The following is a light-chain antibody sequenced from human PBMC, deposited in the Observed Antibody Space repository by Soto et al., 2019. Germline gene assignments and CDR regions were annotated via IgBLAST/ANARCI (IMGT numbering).Light chain of an antibody. Sequence: IALTQSAGNLSFSPGETATLSCRARQSVSSRSLAWYQPKPGQAPMLLIYAASSRAAGIPVRFSGGGSGTDFALTIGRLEPEDFAVYYCQHYSNSRWTFGQGTKVDIK. CDR2: AAS. CDR3: QHYSNSRWT. V-gene: IGKV3-20*01. CDR1: QSVSSRS. J-gene: IGKJ1*01.